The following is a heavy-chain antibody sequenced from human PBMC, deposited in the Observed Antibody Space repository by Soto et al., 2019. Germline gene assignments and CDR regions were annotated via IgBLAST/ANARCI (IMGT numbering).Heavy chain of an antibody. CDR1: GLTFSSYA. D-gene: IGHD5-18*01. Sequence: EVQLLESGGGLVQPGGSLRLSCAVSGLTFSSYAMSWVRQAPGKGLEWVSAITGGGGSTNYADSVKGRFTISRDNSKNTLYLQMNSLRAEDTAVYYCAKHKGASGYSSVDYWGQGTLVTVSS. CDR3: AKHKGASGYSSVDY. CDR2: ITGGGGST. V-gene: IGHV3-23*01. J-gene: IGHJ4*02.